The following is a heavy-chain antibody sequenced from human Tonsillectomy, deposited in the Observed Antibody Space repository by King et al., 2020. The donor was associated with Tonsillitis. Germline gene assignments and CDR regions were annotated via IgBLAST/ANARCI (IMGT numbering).Heavy chain of an antibody. D-gene: IGHD5/OR15-5a*01. CDR3: ARGEVSGFDY. J-gene: IGHJ4*02. V-gene: IGHV1-8*01. CDR2: WNPNSGNT. CDR1: GYTFSNYD. Sequence: VQLVESGAEVKKPGASVKVSCKTSGYTFSNYDLNWVRQAPGQGLEWMGWWNPNSGNTAYAQKFQGRVTMTRDTSISTVYMELSSLRSEDTAVYYCARGEVSGFDYWGQGTLVTVSS.